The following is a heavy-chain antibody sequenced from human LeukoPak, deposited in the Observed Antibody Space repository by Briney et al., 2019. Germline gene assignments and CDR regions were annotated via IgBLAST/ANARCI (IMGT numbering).Heavy chain of an antibody. J-gene: IGHJ1*01. CDR2: INSDGSST. V-gene: IGHV3-74*01. CDR1: GFTFSSYW. CDR3: ARAPTSRKYSSSLYFQH. Sequence: PGGSLRLSCAASGFTFSSYWMHWVRQAPGKGLVWVSRINSDGSSTSYADSVKGRFTISRDNAKNTLYLQMNSLRAEDTAVYYCARAPTSRKYSSSLYFQHWGQGTLVTVSS. D-gene: IGHD6-13*01.